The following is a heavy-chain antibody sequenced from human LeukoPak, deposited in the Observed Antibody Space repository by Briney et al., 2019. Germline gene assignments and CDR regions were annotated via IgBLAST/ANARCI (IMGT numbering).Heavy chain of an antibody. J-gene: IGHJ6*03. CDR1: GGTFSSYA. CDR3: ARSFSGYDIPADYYYMDV. D-gene: IGHD5-12*01. CDR2: IIPIFGTA. V-gene: IGHV1-69*06. Sequence: ASVKVSCKASGGTFSSYAISWVRQAPGQGLEWMGGIIPIFGTANYAQKFQGRVTITADKSTSTAYMELSSLRSEDTAVYYCARSFSGYDIPADYYYMDVWGKGTTVTVSS.